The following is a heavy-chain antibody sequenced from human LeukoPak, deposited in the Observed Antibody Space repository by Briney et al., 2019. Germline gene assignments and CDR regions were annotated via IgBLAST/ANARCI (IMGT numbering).Heavy chain of an antibody. D-gene: IGHD2-2*01. CDR2: IIPIFGTA. J-gene: IGHJ3*02. V-gene: IGHV1-69*06. Sequence: SVKVSCKASGGAFSSYAISWVRQAPGQGLEWMGGIIPIFGTANYAQKFQGRVTITADKSTSTAYMELSSLRSEDTAVYYCARGLVCSSTSCYDAFDIWGQGTMVTVSS. CDR1: GGAFSSYA. CDR3: ARGLVCSSTSCYDAFDI.